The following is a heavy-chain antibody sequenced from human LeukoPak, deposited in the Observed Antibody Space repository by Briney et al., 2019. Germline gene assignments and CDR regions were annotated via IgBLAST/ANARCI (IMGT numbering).Heavy chain of an antibody. Sequence: PGGSLRLSCAASGFTFSSYAMHWVRQAPGKGLEWVAVISYDGSNKYYADSVKGRFTISRDNSKNTLYLQMNSLRAEDTAVYYCAKSPHYYDSSGSDYWGQGTLVTVSS. J-gene: IGHJ4*02. CDR2: ISYDGSNK. CDR3: AKSPHYYDSSGSDY. V-gene: IGHV3-30-3*02. D-gene: IGHD3-22*01. CDR1: GFTFSSYA.